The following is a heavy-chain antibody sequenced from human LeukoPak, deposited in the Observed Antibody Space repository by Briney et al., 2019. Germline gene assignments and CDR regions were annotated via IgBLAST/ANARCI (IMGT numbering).Heavy chain of an antibody. V-gene: IGHV4-38-2*02. CDR1: GYSISSGYY. CDR2: IYHSGST. D-gene: IGHD1-1*01. CDR3: ARYRKTAYYYYYMDV. Sequence: KPSETLSLTCTVSGYSISSGYYWGWLRQPPGKGLEWIGSIYHSGSTYYNPSLKSRVTISVDTSKNQFSLKLSSVTAADTAVYYCARYRKTAYYYYYMDVWGKGTTVTVSS. J-gene: IGHJ6*03.